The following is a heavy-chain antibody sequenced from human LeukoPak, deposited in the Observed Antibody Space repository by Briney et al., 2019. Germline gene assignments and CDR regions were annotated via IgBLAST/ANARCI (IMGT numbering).Heavy chain of an antibody. CDR1: GFSFSSYV. Sequence: QPGRSLRLSCEASGFSFSSYVMHWVRQAPGKGLEWVAVISYDGSNKYYADSVKGRFTISRDNSKNTLYLQMNSLRAEDTAVYYCAKDRSYYDSSGYDYWGQGTLVTVSS. CDR3: AKDRSYYDSSGYDY. V-gene: IGHV3-30*18. CDR2: ISYDGSNK. J-gene: IGHJ4*02. D-gene: IGHD3-22*01.